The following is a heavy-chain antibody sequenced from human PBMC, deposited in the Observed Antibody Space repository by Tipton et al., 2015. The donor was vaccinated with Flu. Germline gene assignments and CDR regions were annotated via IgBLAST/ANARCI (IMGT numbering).Heavy chain of an antibody. J-gene: IGHJ4*02. V-gene: IGHV4-4*07. CDR1: GGSISSYY. D-gene: IGHD6-13*01. Sequence: TLSLTCNVSGGSISSYYWSWIRQPAGKELEWIGRIYVSENSNYNPSLKSRVTMSVGTSKNQFSLKLTSVTAADTAVYYCAREISAAGRYFDYWGQGTLVTVSS. CDR2: IYVSENS. CDR3: AREISAAGRYFDY.